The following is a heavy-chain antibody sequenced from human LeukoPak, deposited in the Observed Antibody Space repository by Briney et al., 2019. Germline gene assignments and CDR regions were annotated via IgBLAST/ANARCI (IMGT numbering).Heavy chain of an antibody. V-gene: IGHV3-30-3*01. Sequence: GASLRLSCAASGFTFSSYAMHWVRQAPGKGLEWVAVISYDGSNKYYADSVKGRFTISRDNSKNTLYLQMNSLRAEDTAVYYCARDSRSWIQLWPYYYYGMDVWGQGTTVTVSS. CDR3: ARDSRSWIQLWPYYYYGMDV. CDR1: GFTFSSYA. CDR2: ISYDGSNK. J-gene: IGHJ6*02. D-gene: IGHD5-18*01.